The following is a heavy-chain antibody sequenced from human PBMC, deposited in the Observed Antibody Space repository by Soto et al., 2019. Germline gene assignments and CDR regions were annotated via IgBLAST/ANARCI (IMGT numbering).Heavy chain of an antibody. D-gene: IGHD3-16*02. V-gene: IGHV3-23*01. CDR3: AKSRVFIGAIVTLLDS. CDR2: ISNNGDTA. J-gene: IGHJ4*02. CDR1: GFSFSSYA. Sequence: EVQLLESGGGLVQPGGSLTLSCATSGFSFSSYAMAWVRQAAEKGLAWVASISNNGDTAYYADSVKGRFTISRGNSENTLYLQMNGLRADDTALYFCAKSRVFIGAIVTLLDSWGQGTQVTVSS.